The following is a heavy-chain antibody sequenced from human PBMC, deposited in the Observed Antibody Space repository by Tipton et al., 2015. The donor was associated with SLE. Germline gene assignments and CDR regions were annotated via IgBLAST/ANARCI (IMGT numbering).Heavy chain of an antibody. Sequence: QVQLVQSGAEVKKPGASVKVSCKASGYRFSDHYIHWVRQAPGQGLEWMGWINPKRGGTSYAQNYQDRLSMTRDSSLNTVYMVLSGLKSDDTAVYYCARDDGFNGDYYFDNWGQGTLVSVFS. CDR1: GYRFSDHY. D-gene: IGHD4-17*01. CDR3: ARDDGFNGDYYFDN. J-gene: IGHJ4*02. V-gene: IGHV1-2*02. CDR2: INPKRGGT.